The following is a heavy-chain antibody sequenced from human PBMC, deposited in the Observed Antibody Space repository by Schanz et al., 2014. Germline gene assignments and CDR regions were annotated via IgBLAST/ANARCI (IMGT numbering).Heavy chain of an antibody. CDR1: GFTFSSYW. CDR2: IESDGSST. Sequence: EVQLVESGGGLVQPGGSLRLSCAASGFTFSSYWMHWVRQVPGKGLVWVSRIESDGSSTSYADSVKGRFTISRDNAKNTLYLQMNSLRAEDTAVYYCARPALWFGDNCFDPWGQGTLVTVSS. CDR3: ARPALWFGDNCFDP. J-gene: IGHJ5*02. V-gene: IGHV3-74*01. D-gene: IGHD3-10*01.